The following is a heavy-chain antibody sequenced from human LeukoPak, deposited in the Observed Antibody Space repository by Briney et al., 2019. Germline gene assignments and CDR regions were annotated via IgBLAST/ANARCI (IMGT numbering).Heavy chain of an antibody. CDR2: IYYSGST. CDR1: GGSISSYY. Sequence: SETLSLTCTVSGGSISSYYWSWIRQPPGKGLEWIGYIYYSGSTNYNPPLKSRVTISVDTSKNQFSLKLSSVTAADTAVYYCARHPDYYGSGSSNWFDPWGQGTLVTVSS. D-gene: IGHD3-10*01. V-gene: IGHV4-59*01. CDR3: ARHPDYYGSGSSNWFDP. J-gene: IGHJ5*02.